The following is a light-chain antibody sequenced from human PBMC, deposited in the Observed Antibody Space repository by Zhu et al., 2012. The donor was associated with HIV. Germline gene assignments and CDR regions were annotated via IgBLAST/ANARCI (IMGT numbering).Light chain of an antibody. Sequence: VLTQSPDTLSLSPGDRATLACRASQSVSSNYVIWYQQKPGQAPRPLIYGASDRASGVPDRFSGSGSGTDFTLTISRLEPEDFAVYFCQQYGGAPRTFGQGTKVEI. V-gene: IGKV3-20*01. CDR1: QSVSSNY. J-gene: IGKJ1*01. CDR3: QQYGGAPRT. CDR2: GAS.